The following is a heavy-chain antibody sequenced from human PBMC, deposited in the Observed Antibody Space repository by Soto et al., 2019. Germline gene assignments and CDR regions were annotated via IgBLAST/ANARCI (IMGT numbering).Heavy chain of an antibody. D-gene: IGHD5-18*01. CDR1: GFTFSSYS. J-gene: IGHJ6*02. Sequence: GGSLRLSCAASGFTFSSYSMNWVRQAPGKGLEWVSYISSSSSTIYYADSVKGRFTIPRDNAKNSLYLQMNSLRDEDTAVYYCARDEYRDTAMVENGMDVWGQGTTVTVSS. CDR2: ISSSSSTI. V-gene: IGHV3-48*02. CDR3: ARDEYRDTAMVENGMDV.